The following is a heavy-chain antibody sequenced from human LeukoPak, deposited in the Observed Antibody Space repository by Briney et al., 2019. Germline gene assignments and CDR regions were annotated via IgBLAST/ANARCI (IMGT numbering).Heavy chain of an antibody. CDR1: GGSFSGYY. V-gene: IGHV4-34*01. D-gene: IGHD1-26*01. CDR3: ARGHPKSREDYYYYMDV. J-gene: IGHJ6*03. Sequence: SETLSLTCAVYGGSFSGYYWSWIRQPPGKGLEWTGEINHSGSTNYNPSLKSRVTISVDTSKNQFSLKLSSVTAADTAVYYCARGHPKSREDYYYYMDVWGKGTTVTVSS. CDR2: INHSGST.